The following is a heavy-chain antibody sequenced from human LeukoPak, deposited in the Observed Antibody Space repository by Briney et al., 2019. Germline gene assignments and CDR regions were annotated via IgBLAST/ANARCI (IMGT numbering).Heavy chain of an antibody. CDR2: IYYSGST. V-gene: IGHV4-39*01. CDR1: GCSISSSSYY. D-gene: IGHD6-13*01. J-gene: IGHJ4*02. CDR3: SGGIAAFARGF. Sequence: PSETLSLTCTVSGCSISSSSYYWGWIRQPPGKGLEWIGSIYYSGSTYYNPSLKSRVTISVDTSKNQFSPKLSSVTAADTAVYYCSGGIAAFARGFWGQGTLVTVSS.